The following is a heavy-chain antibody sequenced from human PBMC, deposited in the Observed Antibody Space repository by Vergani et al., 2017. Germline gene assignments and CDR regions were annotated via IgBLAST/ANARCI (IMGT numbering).Heavy chain of an antibody. CDR1: GYTFSNYY. Sequence: QVQVVQSGAEVKKSGASVKVSCKTSGYTFSNYYMHWVRQAPGQGLEWMGIINPSGGHTNYAQKFQGRVTMTRDTSTSTVYMELSRLRSEDTAIYYCARGDYGSSSDYRYWGQGTLVTVSA. J-gene: IGHJ4*02. CDR2: INPSGGHT. V-gene: IGHV1-46*03. CDR3: ARGDYGSSSDYRY. D-gene: IGHD3-9*01.